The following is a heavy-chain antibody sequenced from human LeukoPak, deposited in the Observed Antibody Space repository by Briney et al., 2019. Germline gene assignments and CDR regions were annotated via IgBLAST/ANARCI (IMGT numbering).Heavy chain of an antibody. CDR1: GGSFSGSS. CDR3: ARYGPGMMCGYYTGLGFYY. CDR2: INHSGTT. Sequence: NASESLSLTCAVDGGSFSGSSWGWIRQPPGKGLEWIGEINHSGTTTSNRSPKSRAPISVNTSKNQSSLNLSPVTAPDTPCYYCARYGPGMMCGYYTGLGFYYWGQGTLVTVSS. J-gene: IGHJ4*02. D-gene: IGHD3-3*01. V-gene: IGHV4-34*01.